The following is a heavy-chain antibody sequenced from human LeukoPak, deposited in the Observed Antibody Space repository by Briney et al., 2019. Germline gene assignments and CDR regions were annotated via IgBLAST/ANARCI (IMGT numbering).Heavy chain of an antibody. D-gene: IGHD3-10*01. V-gene: IGHV3-7*02. CDR3: MVRGVSRPY. J-gene: IGHJ4*02. CDR2: IKQDGSEK. CDR1: GFTFSSYA. Sequence: PGGSLRLSCAASGFTFSSYAMNWVRQAPGKGLEWVANIKQDGSEKNYVDSVKGRFTISRDNAKNSLYLQMNSLRVEDTAVYYCMVRGVSRPYWGQGTLVTVSS.